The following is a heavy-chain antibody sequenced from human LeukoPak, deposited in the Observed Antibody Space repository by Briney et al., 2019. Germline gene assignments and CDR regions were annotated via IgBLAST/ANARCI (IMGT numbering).Heavy chain of an antibody. V-gene: IGHV4-59*08. Sequence: NPSETLSLTCTVSGGSISSYYWSWIRQPPGKGLEWIGYIYYSGSTNYNPSLKSRVTISVDTSKNQFSLKLRSVTAADTAVYYCARVSRTTYGYFDYWGQGTLVTVSS. D-gene: IGHD1-1*01. CDR2: IYYSGST. CDR1: GGSISSYY. CDR3: ARVSRTTYGYFDY. J-gene: IGHJ4*02.